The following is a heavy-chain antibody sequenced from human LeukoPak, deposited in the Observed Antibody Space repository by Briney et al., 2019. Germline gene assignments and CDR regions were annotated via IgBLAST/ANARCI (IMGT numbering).Heavy chain of an antibody. CDR2: INSDGSWT. J-gene: IGHJ4*02. V-gene: IGHV3-74*01. Sequence: GGSLRLSCAASGNYWMHWVRQVPGKGLVWVSHINSDGSWTSYADSVKGRFTISKDNAKNTVYLQMDSLRAEDTAVYYCVSFYGTYWGRGTLVTVSS. CDR1: GNYW. D-gene: IGHD2/OR15-2a*01. CDR3: VSFYGTY.